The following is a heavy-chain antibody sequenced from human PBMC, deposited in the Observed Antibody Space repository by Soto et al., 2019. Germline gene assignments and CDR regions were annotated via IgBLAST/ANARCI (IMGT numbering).Heavy chain of an antibody. CDR1: GFTLSSYS. Sequence: VQLVESGGGMVQPGGSLRVSCAASGFTLSSYSMHWVRQAPGKGLEWVSYISGSGGTIYYADSVKGRFTISRDNAKNSLSVQMNSLRDEDTAVYFCARETGLRSSGWSYDFDFWGQGTRVTGSS. D-gene: IGHD6-19*01. CDR3: ARETGLRSSGWSYDFDF. CDR2: ISGSGGTI. V-gene: IGHV3-48*02. J-gene: IGHJ4*02.